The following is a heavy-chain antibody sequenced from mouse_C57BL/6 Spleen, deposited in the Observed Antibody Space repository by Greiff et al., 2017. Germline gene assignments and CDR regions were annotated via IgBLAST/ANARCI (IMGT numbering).Heavy chain of an antibody. J-gene: IGHJ3*01. CDR1: GYTFTDYE. CDR3: TRWFYDGYYSWFAY. D-gene: IGHD2-3*01. Sequence: VQLQQSGAELVRPGASVTLSCKASGYTFTDYEMHWVKQTPVHGLEWIGAIDPETGGTAYNQKFKGKAILTADKSSSTAYMELRSLTSEDSAVYYCTRWFYDGYYSWFAYWGQGTLVTVSA. CDR2: IDPETGGT. V-gene: IGHV1-15*01.